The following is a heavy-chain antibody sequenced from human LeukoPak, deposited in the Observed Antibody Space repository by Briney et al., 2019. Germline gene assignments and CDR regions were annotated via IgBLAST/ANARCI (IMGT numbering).Heavy chain of an antibody. Sequence: ASVKVSCKTSGYTFIGYYMHWVRQAPGQGLEWMGGIIPIFGTANYAQKFQGRVTITADESTSTAYMELSSLRSEDTAVYYCASGDYYYYMDVWGKGTTVTISS. CDR1: GYTFIGYY. J-gene: IGHJ6*03. CDR2: IIPIFGTA. V-gene: IGHV1-69*13. CDR3: ASGDYYYYMDV. D-gene: IGHD3-16*01.